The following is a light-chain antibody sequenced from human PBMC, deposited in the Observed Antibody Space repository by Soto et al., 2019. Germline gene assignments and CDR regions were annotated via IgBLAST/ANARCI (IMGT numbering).Light chain of an antibody. CDR2: AAS. J-gene: IGKJ1*01. CDR3: LQVYAFPRA. Sequence: HVTQSPSSLSTCVVDRVTFHCRASQSIDRWLAWFQQKPGKAPQYLIQAASMLQSGVPLRFSGSGSGTEFILTINNLQPKAFASYFCLQVYAFPRACGLGNKVE. CDR1: QSIDRW. V-gene: IGKV1-12*01.